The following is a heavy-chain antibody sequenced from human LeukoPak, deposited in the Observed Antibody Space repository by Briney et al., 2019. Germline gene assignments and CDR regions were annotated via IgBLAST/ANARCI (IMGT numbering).Heavy chain of an antibody. CDR2: INHSGST. CDR1: GGSFSGYY. Sequence: SSETLSLTCAVSGGSFSGYYWSWIRQPPGKGLEWIGEINHSGSTNYNPSLKSRVTISVDTSKNQFSLKLSSVTAADTAVYYCARGGIAAAGTDYYYMDVWGKGTTVTVSS. V-gene: IGHV4-34*01. CDR3: ARGGIAAAGTDYYYMDV. J-gene: IGHJ6*03. D-gene: IGHD6-13*01.